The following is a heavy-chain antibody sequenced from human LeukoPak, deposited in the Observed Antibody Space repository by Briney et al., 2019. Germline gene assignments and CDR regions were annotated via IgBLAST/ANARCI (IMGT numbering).Heavy chain of an antibody. Sequence: WVKVSCKASGGTFSSYAISWVRQAPGQGLEWMGGIIPIFGTANYAQKFQGRVTITTDESTSTAYMELSSLRSEDTAVYYCARLWDHSSGYNDYWGQGTLVTVSS. D-gene: IGHD3-22*01. J-gene: IGHJ4*02. CDR2: IIPIFGTA. V-gene: IGHV1-69*05. CDR1: GGTFSSYA. CDR3: ARLWDHSSGYNDY.